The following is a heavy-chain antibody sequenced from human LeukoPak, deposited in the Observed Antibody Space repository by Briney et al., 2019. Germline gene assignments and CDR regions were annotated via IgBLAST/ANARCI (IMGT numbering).Heavy chain of an antibody. D-gene: IGHD1-26*01. J-gene: IGHJ4*02. Sequence: ASVKVSCKASGYTFTGYYVHWVRQAPGQGLEWMGWINPNSGGTNYAQKFQGRVTMTRDTSISTAYMELSRLRSDDTAVYYCARSVRGWEPSNYWGQGTLVTVSS. CDR1: GYTFTGYY. V-gene: IGHV1-2*02. CDR2: INPNSGGT. CDR3: ARSVRGWEPSNY.